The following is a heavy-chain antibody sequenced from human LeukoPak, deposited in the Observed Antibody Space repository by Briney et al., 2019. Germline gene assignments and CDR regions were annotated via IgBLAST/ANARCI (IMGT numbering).Heavy chain of an antibody. D-gene: IGHD5-18*01. Sequence: GGSLRLSCAASGFTFSSYWMSWARQAPGKGLEWVANIKQDGSEKYYVDSVKGRFTISRDNAKNSLYLQMNSLRAEDTAVYYCARSGYSYGYQSYDYYYYMDVWGKGTTVTVSS. V-gene: IGHV3-7*01. CDR3: ARSGYSYGYQSYDYYYYMDV. J-gene: IGHJ6*03. CDR2: IKQDGSEK. CDR1: GFTFSSYW.